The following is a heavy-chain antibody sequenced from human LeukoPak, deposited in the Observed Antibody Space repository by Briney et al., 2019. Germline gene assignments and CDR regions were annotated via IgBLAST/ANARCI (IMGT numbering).Heavy chain of an antibody. D-gene: IGHD2/OR15-2a*01. CDR3: VSFYETY. J-gene: IGHJ4*02. CDR2: INSDGSWT. V-gene: IGHV3-74*01. CDR1: GNYW. Sequence: GGSLRLSCAASGNYWMHWVRQAPGKGLVWVSHINSDGSWTSYADSVKGRFTISKDNAKNTVYLQMNSLGAEDTAVYYCVSFYETYWGRGTLITVSS.